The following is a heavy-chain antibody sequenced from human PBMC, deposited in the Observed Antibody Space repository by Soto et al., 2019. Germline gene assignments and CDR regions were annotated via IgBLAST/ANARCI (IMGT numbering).Heavy chain of an antibody. CDR3: AKSRDYYDSSGYYYDYYYYGMDV. V-gene: IGHV3-30*18. CDR2: ISYDGSNK. J-gene: IGHJ6*02. CDR1: GFTFSSYG. Sequence: GGSLRLSCAASGFTFSSYGMHWVRQAPGKGLEWVAVISYDGSNKYYADSVKGRFTISRDNSKNTLYLQMNSLRAEDTAVYYCAKSRDYYDSSGYYYDYYYYGMDVWGQGTTVTVSS. D-gene: IGHD3-22*01.